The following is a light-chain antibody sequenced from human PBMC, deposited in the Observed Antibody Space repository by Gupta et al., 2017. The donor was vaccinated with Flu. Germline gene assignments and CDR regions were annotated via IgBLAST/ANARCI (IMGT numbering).Light chain of an antibody. J-gene: IGKJ4*01. CDR1: HHINNW. V-gene: IGKV1D-16*01. CDR3: QQDENVPFT. Sequence: DIQMTQSPSSLSAFVGDTVTITSRASHHINNWLAWYQQRPGEAPKHLIFVTSKLKSGVPSRFSGNGSGTNFTLTISSRQPEDFATYYCQQDENVPFTFGGGTKVEI. CDR2: VTS.